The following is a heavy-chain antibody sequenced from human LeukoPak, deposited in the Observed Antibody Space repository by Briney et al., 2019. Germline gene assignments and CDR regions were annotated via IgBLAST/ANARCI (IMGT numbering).Heavy chain of an antibody. V-gene: IGHV4-59*01. Sequence: SETLSLTCTVSGGSISSYYWSWIRQPPGKGLEWIGYIYYSGSTNYNPSLKSRVTISVDTSKNLFSLKLSSVTAADTAVYYCARGVAARGEGFVYWGQGTLVTVSS. D-gene: IGHD6-6*01. J-gene: IGHJ4*02. CDR1: GGSISSYY. CDR2: IYYSGST. CDR3: ARGVAARGEGFVY.